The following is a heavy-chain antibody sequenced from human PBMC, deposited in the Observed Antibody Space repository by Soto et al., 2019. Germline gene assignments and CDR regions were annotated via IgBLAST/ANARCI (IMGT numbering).Heavy chain of an antibody. D-gene: IGHD3-3*01. J-gene: IGHJ6*03. Sequence: SETLSLTCTVSGGSISSSSYYWGWIRQPPGKGLEWIGSIYYSGSTYYNPSLKSRVTISVDTSKNQFSLKLSSVTAADTAVYYCARHRTNYDFWSGYFPASGYYYYMDVWGKGTTVTVSS. CDR2: IYYSGST. CDR1: GGSISSSSYY. V-gene: IGHV4-39*01. CDR3: ARHRTNYDFWSGYFPASGYYYYMDV.